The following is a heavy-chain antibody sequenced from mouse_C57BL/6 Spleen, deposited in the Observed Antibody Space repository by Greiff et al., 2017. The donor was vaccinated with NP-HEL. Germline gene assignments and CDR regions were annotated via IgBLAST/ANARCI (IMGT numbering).Heavy chain of an antibody. CDR1: GYTFTDYN. Sequence: VHVKQSGPELVKPGASVKIPCKASGYTFTDYNMDWVKQSHGKSLEWIGDINPNNGGTIYNQKFKGKATLTVDKSSSTAYMELRSLSSEDTADYYCAGGPGPADFDCWGKGTTLTVSS. J-gene: IGHJ2*01. CDR2: INPNNGGT. CDR3: AGGPGPADFDC. V-gene: IGHV1-18*01.